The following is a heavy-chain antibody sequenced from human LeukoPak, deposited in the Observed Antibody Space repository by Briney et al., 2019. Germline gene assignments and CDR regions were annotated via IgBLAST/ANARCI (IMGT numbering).Heavy chain of an antibody. Sequence: PSETLSLTCTVSGGSGSRGSDYWSWIRQPPWKGLEWIGNIYNSGSTNYNPSLKSRVTMPIDTSKNQFSLKLSSVTAADTAVYYCARAGATLATHFDHWGQGTLVTVSS. CDR3: ARAGATLATHFDH. V-gene: IGHV4-61*01. CDR1: GGSGSRGSDY. J-gene: IGHJ4*02. D-gene: IGHD1-26*01. CDR2: IYNSGST.